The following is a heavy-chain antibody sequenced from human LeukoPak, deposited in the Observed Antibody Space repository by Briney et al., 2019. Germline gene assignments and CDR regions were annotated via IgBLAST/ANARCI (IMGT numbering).Heavy chain of an antibody. V-gene: IGHV4-39*01. D-gene: IGHD2-2*01. Sequence: SETLSLTCTVSGGSISSGDYYWAWIRQPPGKGLEWIGSVYSSGSTYSNPSLKSRVTISVDTSKNQFSLQLTSVTAADTSVYYCARLSCSSSTCYFPDGFDIWGQGTMVTVSS. CDR3: ARLSCSSSTCYFPDGFDI. J-gene: IGHJ3*02. CDR2: VYSSGST. CDR1: GGSISSGDYY.